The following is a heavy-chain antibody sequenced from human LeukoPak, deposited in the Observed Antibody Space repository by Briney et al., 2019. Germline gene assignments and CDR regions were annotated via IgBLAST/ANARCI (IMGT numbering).Heavy chain of an antibody. CDR1: GGSISSSSYY. CDR2: IYYSGST. V-gene: IGHV4-39*07. D-gene: IGHD1-14*01. J-gene: IGHJ3*01. Sequence: PSETLSLTCTVSGGSISSSSYYWGWIRQPPGKGLEWIGSIYYSGSTYYNPSLKSRVTVPVDTSKNQFSLKLSSVTAADTAVYYCARDLVGIAYNPQGAFDVWGQGTMVTVSS. CDR3: ARDLVGIAYNPQGAFDV.